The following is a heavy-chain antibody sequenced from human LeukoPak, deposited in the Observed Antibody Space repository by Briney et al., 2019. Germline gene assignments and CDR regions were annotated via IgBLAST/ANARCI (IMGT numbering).Heavy chain of an antibody. CDR3: ATDPDSSGYYYY. J-gene: IGHJ4*02. CDR1: GYTLTELS. CDR2: FDPEDGET. V-gene: IGHV1-24*01. D-gene: IGHD3-22*01. Sequence: ASVKVSCKVSGYTLTELSMHWVRQAPGKGLEWMGGFDPEDGETIYAQKFQGRVTMTEDTSTDTAYMELSSLRPEDTAVYYCATDPDSSGYYYYWGQGTLVTVSS.